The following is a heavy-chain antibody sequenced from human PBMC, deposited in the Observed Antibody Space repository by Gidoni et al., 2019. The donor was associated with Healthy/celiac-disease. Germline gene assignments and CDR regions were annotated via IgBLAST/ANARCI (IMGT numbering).Heavy chain of an antibody. V-gene: IGHV1-69*08. CDR3: ARDQRGYSYGYADY. J-gene: IGHJ4*02. D-gene: IGHD5-18*01. Sequence: QVQLVQSGAEGKKPGSSVKVSCKASGGTFSSYTSSWVRQAPGQGLEWMGRIIPILGIANYAQKFQGRVTITADKSTSTAYMELSSLRSEDTAVYYCARDQRGYSYGYADYWGQGTLVTVSS. CDR2: IIPILGIA. CDR1: GGTFSSYT.